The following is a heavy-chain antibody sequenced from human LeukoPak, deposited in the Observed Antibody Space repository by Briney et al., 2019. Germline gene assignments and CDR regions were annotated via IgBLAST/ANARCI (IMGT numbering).Heavy chain of an antibody. CDR3: ARDKGLAAAGHWYFDL. D-gene: IGHD6-13*01. CDR2: IYYSGST. CDR1: GGSISSYY. J-gene: IGHJ2*01. Sequence: SETLSLTCTVAGGSISSYYWSWIRQSPGKGLEWIGYIYYSGSTNYNPSLKSRVTISGDTSKNQFSLKLSSVTAADTAVYYCARDKGLAAAGHWYFDLWGRGTLVTVSS. V-gene: IGHV4-59*01.